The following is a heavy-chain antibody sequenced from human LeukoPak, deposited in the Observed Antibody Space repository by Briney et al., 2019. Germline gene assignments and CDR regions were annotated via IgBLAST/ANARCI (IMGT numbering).Heavy chain of an antibody. D-gene: IGHD6-13*01. Sequence: GGSLRLSCAASGFTYSYYWMSWVRQAPGKGLEWVANIKQSGSEKYYVDSVKGRFTISRDNAKNSLYLQMSSLRAEGTAVYYCAREEKQQLVNGWLDAFDIWGQGTKVTVSS. CDR3: AREEKQQLVNGWLDAFDI. J-gene: IGHJ3*02. CDR2: IKQSGSEK. V-gene: IGHV3-7*01. CDR1: GFTYSYYW.